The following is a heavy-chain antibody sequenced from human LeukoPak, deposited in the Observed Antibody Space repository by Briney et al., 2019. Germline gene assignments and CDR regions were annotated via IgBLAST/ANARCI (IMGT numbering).Heavy chain of an antibody. J-gene: IGHJ4*02. CDR1: GFTFDDYA. CDR3: ASVFDY. D-gene: IGHD5/OR15-5a*01. CDR2: ISWNSGSI. Sequence: PGGSLRLSCAASGFTFDDYAMHWVRQAPGKGLEWVSGISWNSGSIGYADSVKGRFTISRDNAKNTVYLQMNSLRAEDTSVYYCASVFDYWGPGSLVTVSS. V-gene: IGHV3-9*01.